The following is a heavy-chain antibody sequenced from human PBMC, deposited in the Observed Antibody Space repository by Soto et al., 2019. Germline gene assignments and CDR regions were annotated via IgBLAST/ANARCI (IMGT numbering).Heavy chain of an antibody. CDR1: GFTFSSYA. J-gene: IGHJ5*02. Sequence: EVQLLESGGGLVQPGGSLRLSCAASGFTFSSYAMSWVRQAPGKGLEWVSAIRGSGGRTYYADSVKGRFTIPRDNSKTTLYVQRDRLFAEDTAVYYCAKEPPVRGGGWFDPWGQGTLVTVSS. V-gene: IGHV3-23*01. CDR3: AKEPPVRGGGWFDP. CDR2: IRGSGGRT. D-gene: IGHD3-16*01.